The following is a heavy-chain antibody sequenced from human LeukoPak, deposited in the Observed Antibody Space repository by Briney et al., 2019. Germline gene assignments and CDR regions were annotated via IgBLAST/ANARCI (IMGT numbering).Heavy chain of an antibody. D-gene: IGHD5-12*01. V-gene: IGHV5-51*01. CDR1: GYTFSTSW. CDR3: ARVGYSGYESDS. CDR2: IYPSDSDT. Sequence: GESLKISCQASGYTFSTSWIGWVRQMPGKGLEWMGIIYPSDSDTRYSPSFQGQVTISADKSINTAYLQWNSLKASDTAMYYCARVGYSGYESDSWGQGTLVTVSS. J-gene: IGHJ4*02.